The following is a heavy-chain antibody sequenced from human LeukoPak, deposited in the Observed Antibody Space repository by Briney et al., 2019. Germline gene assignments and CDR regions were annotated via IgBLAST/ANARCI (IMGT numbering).Heavy chain of an antibody. V-gene: IGHV1-24*01. CDR3: ATDFYRGRQFDY. Sequence: AAVNVSCKVSGNTFTELSMNWARQAPGKGRSWMGGFDPEDVETIYAQKFQGRVTMTEDTSTATAYMELSSMRPDDTAVYYCATDFYRGRQFDYWGQGTLVTVSS. D-gene: IGHD2/OR15-2a*01. J-gene: IGHJ4*02. CDR2: FDPEDVET. CDR1: GNTFTELS.